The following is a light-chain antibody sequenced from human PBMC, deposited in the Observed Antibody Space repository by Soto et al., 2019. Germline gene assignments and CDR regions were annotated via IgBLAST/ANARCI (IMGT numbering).Light chain of an antibody. CDR2: GPS. CDR3: QQYNSWPLT. Sequence: DIVMTQSPATLSVSPGERATLSCRASQNIKSNLAWYQQKPGQAPRLLIFGPSSRATGIPARFSGSGSETEFTLTISSPQYEDFAVYYCQQYNSWPLTFGGGTKVEIK. CDR1: QNIKSN. J-gene: IGKJ4*01. V-gene: IGKV3-15*01.